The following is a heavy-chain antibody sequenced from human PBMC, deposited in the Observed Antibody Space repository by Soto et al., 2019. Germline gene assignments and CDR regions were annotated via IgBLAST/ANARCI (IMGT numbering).Heavy chain of an antibody. J-gene: IGHJ5*02. CDR3: ARGGDPTLYNWFDP. Sequence: SETLSLTCTVSCGSISSYYWSWLRQPPGKGLEWIGYIYYSGSTNYNPSLKSRVTISVDTSKNQFSLKLSSVTAADTAVYYCARGGDPTLYNWFDPWGQGTLVTVSS. V-gene: IGHV4-59*01. CDR2: IYYSGST. CDR1: CGSISSYY.